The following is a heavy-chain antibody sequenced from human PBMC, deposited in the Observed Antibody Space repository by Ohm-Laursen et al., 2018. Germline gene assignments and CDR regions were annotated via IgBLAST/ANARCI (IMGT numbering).Heavy chain of an antibody. CDR1: GFTFDDYA. Sequence: SLRLSCSATGFTFDDYAIHWVRQAPGKGLEWVSGISWNGGSIDYADSVKGRFTISRDNAKNSLYLQMNSLRDEDTAVYYCATAGPYSGDDYWGQGTLVNVSS. CDR3: ATAGPYSGDDY. J-gene: IGHJ4*02. D-gene: IGHD6-25*01. V-gene: IGHV3-9*01. CDR2: ISWNGGSI.